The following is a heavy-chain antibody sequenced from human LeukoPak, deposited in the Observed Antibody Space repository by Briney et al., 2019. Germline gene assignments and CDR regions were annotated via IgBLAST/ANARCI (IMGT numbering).Heavy chain of an antibody. Sequence: GGSLRLSCAAPGFTFSSYAMSWVRQAPGKGLEWVSAISGSGGSTYYADSVKGRFTISRDNSKNILYLQMNSLRADDTAVYYCAKVSESNYDILTGYYTPYYFDYWGQGTLVTVSS. D-gene: IGHD3-9*01. V-gene: IGHV3-23*01. J-gene: IGHJ4*02. CDR3: AKVSESNYDILTGYYTPYYFDY. CDR1: GFTFSSYA. CDR2: ISGSGGST.